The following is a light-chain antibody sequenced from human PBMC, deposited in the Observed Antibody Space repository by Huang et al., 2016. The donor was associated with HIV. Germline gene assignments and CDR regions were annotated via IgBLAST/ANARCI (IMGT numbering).Light chain of an antibody. Sequence: IVLTQSPATLSLSPGERATLTCGASHSVRNNYLAWYQQKPALAPRLLIYDAHVRAAGIPDRFSGSGSGTDFTLTISRLEPEDFAMYYCQQYSTSSYTFGQGTKVDI. CDR2: DAH. CDR1: HSVRNNY. V-gene: IGKV3D-20*01. CDR3: QQYSTSSYT. J-gene: IGKJ2*01.